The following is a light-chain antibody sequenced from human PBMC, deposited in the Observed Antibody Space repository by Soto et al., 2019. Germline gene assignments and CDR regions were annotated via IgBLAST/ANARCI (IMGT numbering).Light chain of an antibody. V-gene: IGKV1-5*01. CDR3: QQTKSYPST. Sequence: DIQMTQSPSTLSVSVGDRVTITCRASESISTWLAWYQQKPGKAPNLLIYGASILQSGVPSGFSGSGFGTDFTLTISSLRAEDFAIYFCQQTKSYPSTFGGGTKVDIK. CDR2: GAS. CDR1: ESISTW. J-gene: IGKJ4*01.